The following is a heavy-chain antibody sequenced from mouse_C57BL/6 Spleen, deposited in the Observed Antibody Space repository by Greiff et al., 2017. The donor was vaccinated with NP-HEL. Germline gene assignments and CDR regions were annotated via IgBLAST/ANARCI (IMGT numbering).Heavy chain of an antibody. CDR1: GYAFSRSW. J-gene: IGHJ2*01. Sequence: QVQLQQSGPELVKPGASVKISCKASGYAFSRSWMNWVKQRPGKGLEWIGRIYPGDGDTNYNGKFKGKATLTADKSSSTAYMQLSSLTSEDSAVYFCAREKNYYFFDYWGQGTTLTVSS. CDR3: AREKNYYFFDY. CDR2: IYPGDGDT. V-gene: IGHV1-82*01. D-gene: IGHD1-1*01.